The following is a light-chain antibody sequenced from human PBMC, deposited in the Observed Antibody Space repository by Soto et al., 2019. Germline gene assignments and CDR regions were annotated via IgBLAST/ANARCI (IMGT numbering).Light chain of an antibody. V-gene: IGLV2-14*01. CDR2: EVS. CDR1: SSDVGGHNY. J-gene: IGLJ1*01. CDR3: SSYTRSNTPYA. Sequence: QSVLTQPASVSGSPGQSITISCTGTSSDVGGHNYVSWYQQHPGKAPKLTIYEVSNRPSGVSNRFSGSKSGNTASLTISGLQAEDEADYYCSSYTRSNTPYAFGTGTKVTVL.